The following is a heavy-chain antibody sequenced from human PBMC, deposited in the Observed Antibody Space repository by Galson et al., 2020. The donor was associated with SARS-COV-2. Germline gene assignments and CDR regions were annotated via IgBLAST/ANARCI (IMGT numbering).Heavy chain of an antibody. D-gene: IGHD3-9*01. CDR2: INPKSGGT. CDR1: GYTITDYY. Sequence: ASVKVSCKASGYTITDYYIHWVRQPPGQELEWMGWINPKSGGTNYAQKFEGRVTMTRDTSITTAYMELSRLRADDTAVYYCARLRYYDVLTGYIVDVWGQGTMVTVSS. J-gene: IGHJ6*02. CDR3: ARLRYYDVLTGYIVDV. V-gene: IGHV1-2*02.